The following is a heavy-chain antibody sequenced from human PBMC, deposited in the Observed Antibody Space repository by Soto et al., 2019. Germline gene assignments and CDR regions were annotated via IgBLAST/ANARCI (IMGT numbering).Heavy chain of an antibody. D-gene: IGHD3-22*01. Sequence: EMQLVESGGGLVQPGESLRLSCAASGFTVSSNYMSWVGQDPGKGLEWVSVIYAGGNTHYADSVEGRFTISRDHSNNMLYLQMNSLRAEDTSVYYCVRAKVTMIGGFYYFHYWGQGTRVTVSS. V-gene: IGHV3-66*01. J-gene: IGHJ4*02. CDR3: VRAKVTMIGGFYYFHY. CDR2: IYAGGNT. CDR1: GFTVSSNY.